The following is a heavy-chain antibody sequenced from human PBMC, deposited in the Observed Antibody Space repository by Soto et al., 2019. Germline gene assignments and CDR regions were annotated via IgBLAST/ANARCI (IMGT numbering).Heavy chain of an antibody. CDR2: ISPKSGGT. CDR3: ARPPGYISDWYYFDL. CDR1: GYTFIDYY. D-gene: IGHD6-19*01. V-gene: IGHV1-2*02. Sequence: QVQLVQSGAEVKKPGASVKVSCEASGYTFIDYYMHWVRQAPGQGFEWMGRISPKSGGTTYAQKFQGRVTMTWDTSLNTAYMQLSSLMSEDTAVYYCARPPGYISDWYYFDLWGQGTLVTVSS. J-gene: IGHJ4*02.